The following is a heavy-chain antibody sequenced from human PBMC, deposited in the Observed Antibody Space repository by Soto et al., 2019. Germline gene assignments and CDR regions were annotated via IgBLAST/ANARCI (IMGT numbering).Heavy chain of an antibody. Sequence: QVQRVQSGAEVKKPGASVKVSCKASGYTFTSYGISWVRQAPGQGLEWMGWISAYNGNTHYAQKLQGRVTMTTDTSTSTAYMELRSLRSDDTAVYFCARTGFYYYGSGSPVAVDYWGQGTLVTVSS. V-gene: IGHV1-18*01. D-gene: IGHD3-10*01. CDR3: ARTGFYYYGSGSPVAVDY. J-gene: IGHJ4*02. CDR2: ISAYNGNT. CDR1: GYTFTSYG.